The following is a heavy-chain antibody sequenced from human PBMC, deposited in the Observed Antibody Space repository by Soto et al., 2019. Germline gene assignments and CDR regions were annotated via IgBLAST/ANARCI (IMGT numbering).Heavy chain of an antibody. CDR2: ITSDTNTI. Sequence: EVQLVESGGGLVQPGGSLRLTCVASGFPFSIYSMNWVRQAPGKGPEWSSYITSDTNTIKYADSVKGRFTISRDNAKNLVYLQMNSLRDEDTAVYFCARSVEGHFDYWGQGTVVTVSS. CDR1: GFPFSIYS. D-gene: IGHD6-19*01. J-gene: IGHJ4*02. CDR3: ARSVEGHFDY. V-gene: IGHV3-48*02.